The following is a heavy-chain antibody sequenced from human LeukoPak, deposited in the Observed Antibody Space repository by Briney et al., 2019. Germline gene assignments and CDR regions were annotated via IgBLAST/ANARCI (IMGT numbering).Heavy chain of an antibody. J-gene: IGHJ4*02. V-gene: IGHV3-7*05. CDR3: ARGGTYYYHYFDY. CDR1: GFTFRSYW. CDR2: IKQDGSEK. Sequence: GGSLRLSCVASGFTFRSYWMNWVRQAPGKGLEWVANIKQDGSEKYYVDSVKGRFTISRDNTKSSLYLQMNSLRAEDTAVYYCARGGTYYYHYFDYWGQGTLVTVSS. D-gene: IGHD1-26*01.